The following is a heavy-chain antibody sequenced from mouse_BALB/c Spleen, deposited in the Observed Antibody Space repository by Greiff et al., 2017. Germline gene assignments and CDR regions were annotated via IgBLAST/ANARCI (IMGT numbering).Heavy chain of an antibody. D-gene: IGHD4-1*01. J-gene: IGHJ4*01. Sequence: VKLQESGAELVRPGASVTLSCKASGYTFTDYEMHWVKQTPVHGLEWIGAIDPETGGTAYNQKFKGKATLTADKSSSTAYMELRSLTSEDSAVYYCTRSLGRGYYYAMDYWGQGTSVTVSS. V-gene: IGHV1-15*01. CDR1: GYTFTDYE. CDR2: IDPETGGT. CDR3: TRSLGRGYYYAMDY.